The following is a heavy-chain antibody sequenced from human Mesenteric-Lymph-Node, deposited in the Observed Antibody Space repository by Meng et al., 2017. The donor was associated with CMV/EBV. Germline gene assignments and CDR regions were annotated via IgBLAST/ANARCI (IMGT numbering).Heavy chain of an antibody. J-gene: IGHJ4*02. D-gene: IGHD5-18*01. CDR2: IWYDGSYK. CDR1: GFTFSNYG. V-gene: IGHV3-33*01. Sequence: GESLKISCAASGFTFSNYGMHWVRQAPGKGLEWVAVIWYDGSYKYYADSVKGRFTISRDNSKNTLYLQMSSLRAEDTAVYYCTTLHNGYPDYWGQGTLVTVSS. CDR3: TTLHNGYPDY.